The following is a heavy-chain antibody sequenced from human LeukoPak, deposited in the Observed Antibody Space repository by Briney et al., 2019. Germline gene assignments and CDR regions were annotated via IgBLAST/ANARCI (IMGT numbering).Heavy chain of an antibody. CDR2: IKQDGSEK. D-gene: IGHD3-10*01. J-gene: IGHJ5*02. CDR1: GFTFSSYW. CDR3: VRGQHYYGSGTYYNRRLGGWFDP. V-gene: IGHV3-7*04. Sequence: GGSLRLSCAASGFTFSSYWMSWVRLAPGKGLEWVANIKQDGSEKYYVDSVRGRFTISRDNAKNSLYLQMSSLRSEDTAVYYCVRGQHYYGSGTYYNRRLGGWFDPWGQGTLVIVSA.